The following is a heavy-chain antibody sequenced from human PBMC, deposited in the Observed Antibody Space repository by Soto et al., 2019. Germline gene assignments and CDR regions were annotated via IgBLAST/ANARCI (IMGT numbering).Heavy chain of an antibody. CDR3: ARDSITIFGVVILFDY. D-gene: IGHD3-3*01. J-gene: IGHJ4*02. Sequence: PGGSLRLSCAASGFTFSSYSMNWVRQAPGKGLEWVSYISSSSSTIYYADSVKGRFTISRDNAKNSLYLQMNSLRAEDTAVYYCARDSITIFGVVILFDYWGQGTLVTVSS. V-gene: IGHV3-48*01. CDR1: GFTFSSYS. CDR2: ISSSSSTI.